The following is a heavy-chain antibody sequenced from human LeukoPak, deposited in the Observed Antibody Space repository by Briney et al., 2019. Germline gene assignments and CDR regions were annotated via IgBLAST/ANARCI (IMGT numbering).Heavy chain of an antibody. V-gene: IGHV4-39*07. Sequence: SETLSLTCSFSGGSIRGGGYYWGWVRQPPGTGLEWIASLYSNGNTFYNPSLKSRVTISVDTSKNQFSLKLSSVTAADTAVYYCARERPVTGNDYWGQGTLVTVSS. CDR3: ARERPVTGNDY. D-gene: IGHD2-21*02. CDR2: LYSNGNT. J-gene: IGHJ4*02. CDR1: GGSIRGGGYY.